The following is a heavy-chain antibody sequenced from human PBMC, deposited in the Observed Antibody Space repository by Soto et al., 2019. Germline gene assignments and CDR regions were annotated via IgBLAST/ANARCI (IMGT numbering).Heavy chain of an antibody. CDR1: GYSFTSYW. J-gene: IGHJ4*02. D-gene: IGHD3-9*01. CDR2: IYPGDSDT. CDR3: ARRNYDILTGYSHFDY. V-gene: IGHV5-51*01. Sequence: GESLKISCKGSGYSFTSYWIGWLRQMPGKGLEWMGIIYPGDSDTRYSPSFQGQVTISADKSISTAYLQWSSLKASDTAMYYCARRNYDILTGYSHFDYWGQGTLVTVSS.